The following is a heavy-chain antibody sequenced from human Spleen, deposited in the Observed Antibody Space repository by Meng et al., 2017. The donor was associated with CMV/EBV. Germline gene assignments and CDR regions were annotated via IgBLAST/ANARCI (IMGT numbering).Heavy chain of an antibody. CDR1: GFTFSSYS. V-gene: IGHV3-48*04. CDR2: ISSSSSTI. CDR3: ASDRQYYYYGMDV. J-gene: IGHJ6*02. Sequence: GESLKISCAASGFTFSSYSMNWVRQAPGKGLEWVSYISSSSSTIYYADSVKGRFTISRDNAKNSLYLQMNSLRAEDTAVYYCASDRQYYYYGMDVWGQGTTVTVSS.